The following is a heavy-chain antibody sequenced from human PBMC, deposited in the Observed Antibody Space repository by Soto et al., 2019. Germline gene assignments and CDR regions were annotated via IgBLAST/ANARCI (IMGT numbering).Heavy chain of an antibody. D-gene: IGHD3-3*01. CDR2: ISAYNGNT. CDR1: GYTFTSYG. Sequence: GASVKVSCKASGYTFTSYGISWVRQAPGQGLEWMGWISAYNGNTNYAQKLQGRVTMTTDTSTSTAYMELRSLRPDDTAVYYCARDRPRYYDFWSGYSDFDYWGQGTLV. J-gene: IGHJ4*02. V-gene: IGHV1-18*01. CDR3: ARDRPRYYDFWSGYSDFDY.